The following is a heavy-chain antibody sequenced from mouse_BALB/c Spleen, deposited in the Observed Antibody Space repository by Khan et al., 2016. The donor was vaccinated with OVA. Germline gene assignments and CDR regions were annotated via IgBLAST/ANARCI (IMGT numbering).Heavy chain of an antibody. V-gene: IGHV2-6-7*01. CDR3: AREGHVYYGFAF. CDR1: GFSLTDYG. D-gene: IGHD1-1*01. CDR2: IWGDGST. Sequence: VQLQESGPGLVAPSQSLSITCTVSGFSLTDYGVHWVRQPPGKGLEWLGMIWGDGSTDYNSTLKSRLSINKDNSKSQVFLKMNSLQTDDTASYYCAREGHVYYGFAFWGQGTLVTVSA. J-gene: IGHJ3*01.